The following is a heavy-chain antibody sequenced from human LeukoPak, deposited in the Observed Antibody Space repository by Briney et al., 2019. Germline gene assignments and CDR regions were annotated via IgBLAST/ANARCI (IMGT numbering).Heavy chain of an antibody. CDR2: MNPNSGNT. Sequence: ASVKVSCKASGYAFTSYDINWVRQATGQGLEWMGWMNPNSGNTGYAQKFQGRVTITRNTSISTAYMELSSLRSEDTAVYYCARGLYYYDSSGYLVDYWGQGTLVTVSS. J-gene: IGHJ4*02. D-gene: IGHD3-22*01. V-gene: IGHV1-8*03. CDR3: ARGLYYYDSSGYLVDY. CDR1: GYAFTSYD.